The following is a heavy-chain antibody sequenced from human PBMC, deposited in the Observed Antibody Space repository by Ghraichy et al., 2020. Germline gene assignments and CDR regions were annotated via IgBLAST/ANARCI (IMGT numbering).Heavy chain of an antibody. CDR2: INHSGST. CDR1: GGSFSGYY. Sequence: SETLSLTCAVYGGSFSGYYWSWIRQPPGKGLEWIGEINHSGSTNYNPSLKSRVTISVDTSKNQFSLKLSSVTAADTAVYYCARSPRWLQLGQTNYYYYYYMDVWGKGTTVTVSS. D-gene: IGHD5-24*01. CDR3: ARSPRWLQLGQTNYYYYYYMDV. V-gene: IGHV4-34*01. J-gene: IGHJ6*03.